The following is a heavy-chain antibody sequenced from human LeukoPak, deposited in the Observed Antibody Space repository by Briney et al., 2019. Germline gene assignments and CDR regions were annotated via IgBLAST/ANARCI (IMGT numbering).Heavy chain of an antibody. V-gene: IGHV4-39*01. Sequence: SETLSLTCTVSGGSISSSSYYWGWIRQPPGKGLEWIGSIYYSGSTYYNPSLKSRVTISVDTSKNQFSLKLSSVTAADTAVYYCARLSLSARRWLQPDFDYWGQGTLVTVSS. CDR2: IYYSGST. J-gene: IGHJ4*02. D-gene: IGHD5-24*01. CDR3: ARLSLSARRWLQPDFDY. CDR1: GGSISSSSYY.